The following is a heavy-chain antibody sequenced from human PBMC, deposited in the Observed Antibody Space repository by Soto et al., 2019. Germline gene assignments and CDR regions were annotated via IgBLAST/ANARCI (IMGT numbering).Heavy chain of an antibody. Sequence: EVQLLESGGGLVQPGGSLRLSCAASGFTFSSYAMSWVRQAPGKGLEWVSAISGSGGSTYYADSVKGRFTISRDNSKNTLYLQMNSLRAEDTAVYYCAKAGESSGYYYPAYYYYGMDVWGQGTTVTVSS. J-gene: IGHJ6*02. CDR2: ISGSGGST. D-gene: IGHD3-22*01. CDR1: GFTFSSYA. CDR3: AKAGESSGYYYPAYYYYGMDV. V-gene: IGHV3-23*01.